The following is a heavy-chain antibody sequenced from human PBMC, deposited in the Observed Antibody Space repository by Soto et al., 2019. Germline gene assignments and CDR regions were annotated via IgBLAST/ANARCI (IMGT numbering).Heavy chain of an antibody. CDR1: GGTFSSYA. CDR2: IIPIFGTA. CDR3: AGPNLNYYYGMYV. J-gene: IGHJ6*02. Sequence: SVKVSCKASGGTFSSYAISWVRQAPGQGLEWMGGIIPIFGTANYAQKFQGRVTITADESTSTAYMELSSLRSEDTAVYYCAGPNLNYYYGMYVWAQGTTVTVSS. V-gene: IGHV1-69*13.